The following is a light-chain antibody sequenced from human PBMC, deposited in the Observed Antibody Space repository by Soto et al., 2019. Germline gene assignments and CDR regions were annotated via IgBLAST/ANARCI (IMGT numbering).Light chain of an antibody. CDR2: DAS. J-gene: IGKJ5*01. Sequence: DIVLTQSSATLSLSPGERATLSCRASQSVSSYLAWYQQKPGQAPRLLIYDASNRATGIPARFSGSGSGTDFTLTISSLEPEDFAVYYCQQRSNFTFGQGTRLEIK. CDR3: QQRSNFT. V-gene: IGKV3-11*01. CDR1: QSVSSY.